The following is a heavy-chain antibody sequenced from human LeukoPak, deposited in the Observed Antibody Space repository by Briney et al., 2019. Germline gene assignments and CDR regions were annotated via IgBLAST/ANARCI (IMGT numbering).Heavy chain of an antibody. CDR2: SSGTGAST. CDR3: AKASSGWDFDY. D-gene: IGHD6-19*01. CDR1: RFTFCSYA. J-gene: IGHJ4*02. Sequence: PGGSLGLSCAASRFTFCSYAMSWVRQAPGEALEWIAASSGTGASTYYADSAKRRFTISRENSKTTLYLQMNSLRAEDTAVYYCAKASSGWDFDYWGQGTLVTVSS. V-gene: IGHV3-23*01.